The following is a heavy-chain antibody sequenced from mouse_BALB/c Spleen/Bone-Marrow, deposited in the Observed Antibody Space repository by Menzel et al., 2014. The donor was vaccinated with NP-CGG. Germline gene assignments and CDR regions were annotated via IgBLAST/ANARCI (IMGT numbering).Heavy chain of an antibody. CDR1: GFNIXDTY. Sequence: VQLQQSGAELVKPGASVKLSCTASGFNIXDTYMHWVKQRPEQGLEWIGRIDPANGNTKYDPKFQGKATITADTSSNTAYLQLSSLTSEDTAVYYCARGGLLWYPWFAYWGQGTLVTVSA. CDR3: ARGGLLWYPWFAY. J-gene: IGHJ3*01. V-gene: IGHV14-3*02. CDR2: IDPANGNT. D-gene: IGHD2-1*01.